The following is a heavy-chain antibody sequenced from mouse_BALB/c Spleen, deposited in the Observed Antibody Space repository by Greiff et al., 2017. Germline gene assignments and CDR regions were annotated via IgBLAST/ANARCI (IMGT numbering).Heavy chain of an antibody. Sequence: EVMLVESGGGLVQPGGSLKLSCAASGFTFSSYTMSWVRQTPEKRLEWVAYISNGGGSTYYPDTVKGRFTISRDNAKNTLYLQMSSLKSEDTAMYYCARQTEVRGFDYWGQGTTLTVSS. CDR2: ISNGGGST. CDR1: GFTFSSYT. CDR3: ARQTEVRGFDY. J-gene: IGHJ2*01. V-gene: IGHV5-12-2*01. D-gene: IGHD2-14*01.